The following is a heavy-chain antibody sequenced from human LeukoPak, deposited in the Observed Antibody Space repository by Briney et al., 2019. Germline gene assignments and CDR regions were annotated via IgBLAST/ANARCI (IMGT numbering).Heavy chain of an antibody. CDR2: IYPGDSDT. Sequence: GESLKIYCKGSGYSFTNYWIGWVRQIPGKGLEWMGIIYPGDSDTRYGPSLQGQVTISADKSTTTPYVPWSSLKASDTAMYYCTRLDGDGAYLKNWGQGTLVAVSS. D-gene: IGHD4-17*01. CDR3: TRLDGDGAYLKN. J-gene: IGHJ4*02. CDR1: GYSFTNYW. V-gene: IGHV5-51*01.